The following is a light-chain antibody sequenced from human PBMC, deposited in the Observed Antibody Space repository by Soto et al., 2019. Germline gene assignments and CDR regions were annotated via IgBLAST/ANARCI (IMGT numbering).Light chain of an antibody. V-gene: IGKV1-9*01. CDR2: AAS. CDR3: QQLNSYPIT. CDR1: QGISGY. J-gene: IGKJ5*01. Sequence: DIQLTQSPSFLAASVGDRVTIPCRASQGISGYLAWYQQKPGKAPKLLIYAASTLQSGVPSRFSGSGSGTEFTLTISSLQPEDFATYYCQQLNSYPITFGQGTRLEIK.